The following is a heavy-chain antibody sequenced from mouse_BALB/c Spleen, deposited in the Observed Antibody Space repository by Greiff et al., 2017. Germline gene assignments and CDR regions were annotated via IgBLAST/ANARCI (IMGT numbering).Heavy chain of an antibody. V-gene: IGHV1S56*01. CDR3: ARSIYYDYDNYAMDY. D-gene: IGHD2-4*01. J-gene: IGHJ4*01. Sequence: VQLQQSGPELVKLGALVKISCKASGYTFTSYDINWVKQRPGQGLEWIGWIYPGDGSTKYNEKFKGKATLTADKSSSTAYMQLSSLTSENSAVYFCARSIYYDYDNYAMDYWGQGTSVTVSS. CDR1: GYTFTSYD. CDR2: IYPGDGST.